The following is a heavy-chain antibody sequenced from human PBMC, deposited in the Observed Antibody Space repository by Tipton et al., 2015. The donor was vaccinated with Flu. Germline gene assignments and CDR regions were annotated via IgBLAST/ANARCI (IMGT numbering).Heavy chain of an antibody. CDR1: GGSISSYY. J-gene: IGHJ4*02. CDR3: ARDDSGFNDY. CDR2: MLYGGST. D-gene: IGHD3-22*01. Sequence: TLSLTCTVSGGSISSYYWGWIRQPPGKGPEWIGSMLYGGSTYYNPSLESRVTISLDTSKNQFSLKLSSVTAADMAVYYCARDDSGFNDYWGPGTLVTVPS. V-gene: IGHV4-39*07.